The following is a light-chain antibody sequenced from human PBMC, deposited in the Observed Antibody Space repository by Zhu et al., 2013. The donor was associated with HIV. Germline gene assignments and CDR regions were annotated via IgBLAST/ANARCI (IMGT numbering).Light chain of an antibody. V-gene: IGLV1-51*01. Sequence: QSVLTQPPSVSAAPGQKVTISCSGSSSNVGINFVSWYQQFPGSVPKLLIYDNDNRPSDTSARFSGSKSGTSATLVITDLQTGDEADFYXGSWDSSLFVFVFGTGTRVTVL. J-gene: IGLJ1*01. CDR3: GSWDSSLFVFV. CDR2: DND. CDR1: SSNVGINF.